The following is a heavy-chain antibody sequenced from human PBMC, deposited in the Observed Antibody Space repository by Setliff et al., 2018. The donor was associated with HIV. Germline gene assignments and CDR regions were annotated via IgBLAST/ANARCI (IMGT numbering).Heavy chain of an antibody. J-gene: IGHJ6*02. CDR3: ARGQEMYLMVTMLGGYYYYHMDV. CDR1: GGTFSSYA. CDR2: IIPILGIA. D-gene: IGHD3-10*02. V-gene: IGHV1-69*10. Sequence: GASVKVSCKASGGTFSSYAISWVRQAPGQGLEWMGGIIPILGIANYAQKFQGRVTITADKSTSTAYMELSSLRSEDTAVYYCARGQEMYLMVTMLGGYYYYHMDVWGQGTTVTVSS.